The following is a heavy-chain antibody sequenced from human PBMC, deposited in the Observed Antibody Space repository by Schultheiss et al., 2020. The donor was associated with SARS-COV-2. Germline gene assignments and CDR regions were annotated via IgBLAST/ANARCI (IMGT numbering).Heavy chain of an antibody. CDR2: IYSGGST. V-gene: IGHV3-66*02. Sequence: GGSLRLSCAASGFTFSSYWMHWVRQAPGKGLEWVSVIYSGGSTYYADSVKGRFTISRDNSKNTLYLQMNSLRAEDTAVYYCARDTYYYDSSGYLVYWGQGTLVTVSS. D-gene: IGHD3-22*01. CDR3: ARDTYYYDSSGYLVY. J-gene: IGHJ4*02. CDR1: GFTFSSYW.